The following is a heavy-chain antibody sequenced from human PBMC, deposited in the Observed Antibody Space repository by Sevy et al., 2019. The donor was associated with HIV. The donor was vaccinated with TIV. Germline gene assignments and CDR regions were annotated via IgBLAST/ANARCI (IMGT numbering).Heavy chain of an antibody. CDR2: IKQDGSVT. V-gene: IGHV3-7*03. J-gene: IGHJ4*02. D-gene: IGHD6-13*01. CDR3: AKSPSSPGSSSTWATFDY. CDR1: GFSLNTYW. Sequence: GGSLRLSCAASGFSLNTYWMSWVRQAPGKGLEWVANIKQDGSVTYYVDSVKGRFTISRDNARNFLFLQMNSLRVEDTAVYYCAKSPSSPGSSSTWATFDYWGQGTLVTVSS.